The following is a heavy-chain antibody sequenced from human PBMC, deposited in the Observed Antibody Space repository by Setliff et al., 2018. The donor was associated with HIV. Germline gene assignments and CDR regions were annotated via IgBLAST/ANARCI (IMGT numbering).Heavy chain of an antibody. J-gene: IGHJ2*01. V-gene: IGHV4-61*09. D-gene: IGHD6-19*01. CDR1: GGSISSGSYY. CDR3: ARGPGWPNWYFDL. Sequence: KPSETLSLTCTVSGGSISSGSYYWSWIRQPAGKGLEWIGHIYTSGSTNYNPSLKSRVTISVDTSKNQFSLKLSSVTAADTAVYYCARGPGWPNWYFDLWGRGTLVTVSS. CDR2: IYTSGST.